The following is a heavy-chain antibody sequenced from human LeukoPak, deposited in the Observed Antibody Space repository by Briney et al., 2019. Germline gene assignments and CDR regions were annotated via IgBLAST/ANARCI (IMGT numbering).Heavy chain of an antibody. CDR1: GFTFTSYS. CDR2: ISGGGGST. CDR3: AKGGRWDVTPFDY. J-gene: IGHJ4*02. Sequence: GGSLRLSCAASGFTFTSYSMNWVRQAPGKGLEWVSTISGGGGSTYYADSVKGRFTITRDNSKNTLYLQVNSLRAEDTAVYYCAKGGRWDVTPFDYWGQGTLVTVSS. V-gene: IGHV3-23*01. D-gene: IGHD3-16*01.